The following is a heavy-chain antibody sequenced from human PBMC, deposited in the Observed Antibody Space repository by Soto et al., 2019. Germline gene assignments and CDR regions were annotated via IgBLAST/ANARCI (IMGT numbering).Heavy chain of an antibody. CDR2: ISSSSSYI. Sequence: PGVSLRLSCAASGFTFSSYSMNWVRQAPGKGLEWVSSISSSSSYIYYADSVKGRFTISRDNAKNSLYLQMNSLRAEDTAVYYCARGSPTIFGVAASYYFDYWGQGTLVTVSS. V-gene: IGHV3-21*01. CDR3: ARGSPTIFGVAASYYFDY. J-gene: IGHJ4*02. CDR1: GFTFSSYS. D-gene: IGHD3-3*01.